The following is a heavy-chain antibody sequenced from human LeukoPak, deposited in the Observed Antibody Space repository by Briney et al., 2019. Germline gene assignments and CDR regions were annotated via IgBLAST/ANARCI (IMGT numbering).Heavy chain of an antibody. CDR2: ISSNGDNT. CDR3: VRGPGY. Sequence: PGRSLSLSCSVSGFTFSTYVMHWVRQAPGKGLEYGSAISSNGDNTYYADSVKGRFTISRDNSKNTLYLQMSSLRADDTAVYYCVRGPGYWGQGTLVTVS. J-gene: IGHJ4*02. V-gene: IGHV3-64D*06. CDR1: GFTFSTYV.